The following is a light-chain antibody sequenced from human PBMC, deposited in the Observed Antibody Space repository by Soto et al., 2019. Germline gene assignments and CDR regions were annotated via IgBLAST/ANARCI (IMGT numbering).Light chain of an antibody. Sequence: SVLTQPRSVSGSPGQSVTISCTGTSSDVGVYNYVSWYQQYPGKAPKIMIYDVSKRPSGVPDRFSGSKSDNTASLTISGLQAEDEADYYCCSYAGSYTFVFGIGTKLTVL. J-gene: IGLJ1*01. CDR3: CSYAGSYTFV. V-gene: IGLV2-11*01. CDR2: DVS. CDR1: SSDVGVYNY.